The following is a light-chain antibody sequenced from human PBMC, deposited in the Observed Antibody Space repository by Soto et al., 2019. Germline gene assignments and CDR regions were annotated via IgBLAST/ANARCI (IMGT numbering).Light chain of an antibody. Sequence: QSALTQPASLSGSPGQSITISCTGTSSDICAYDYVSWFQQHPGKAPKLMVSEVNNRPSGVSNRFSGSKSGNTAYLTISGLQVEDEADYYCSSYVGATTRVFGTGTKVTVL. CDR1: SSDICAYDY. CDR3: SSYVGATTRV. V-gene: IGLV2-14*01. J-gene: IGLJ1*01. CDR2: EVN.